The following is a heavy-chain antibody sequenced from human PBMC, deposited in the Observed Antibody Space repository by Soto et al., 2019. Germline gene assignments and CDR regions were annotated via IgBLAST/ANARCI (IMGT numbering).Heavy chain of an antibody. CDR2: INAGNGDT. D-gene: IGHD3-10*01. CDR3: ATRGNIHYYYYGMDV. J-gene: IGHJ6*02. V-gene: IGHV1-3*01. Sequence: ASVKVSCKASGCTFTSYTIHWVRQAPGQRPEWMGWINAGNGDTKYSQKFQGRVTISSDTSASTAYMELSSLRSEDTAIYYCATRGNIHYYYYGMDVWGQGTTVTVSS. CDR1: GCTFTSYT.